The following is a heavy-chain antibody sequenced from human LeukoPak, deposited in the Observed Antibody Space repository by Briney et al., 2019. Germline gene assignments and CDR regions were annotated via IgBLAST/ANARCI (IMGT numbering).Heavy chain of an antibody. CDR1: GYTFTSYG. CDR2: ISAYNGNT. Sequence: GASVTVSCKASGYTFTSYGISWVRQAPGQGLEWMGWISAYNGNTNYAQKLQGRVTMTTDRSTSTAYMELRSLRSDDTAVYYCAVSSSSRPDDYWGQGKLVTVSS. V-gene: IGHV1-18*01. D-gene: IGHD6-6*01. J-gene: IGHJ4*02. CDR3: AVSSSSRPDDY.